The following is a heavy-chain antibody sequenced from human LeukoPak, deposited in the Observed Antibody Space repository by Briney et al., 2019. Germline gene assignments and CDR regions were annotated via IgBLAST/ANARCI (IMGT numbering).Heavy chain of an antibody. CDR2: IYYSGST. CDR1: GGSISSYY. D-gene: IGHD6-13*01. CDR3: ARDGAAAGTRAVY. J-gene: IGHJ4*02. V-gene: IGHV4-59*01. Sequence: PSETPSLTCTVSGGSISSYYWSWIRQPPGKGLEWIGYIYYSGSTNYNPSLKSRVTISVDASKNQFSLKLSSVTAADTAVYYCARDGAAAGTRAVYWGQGTLVTVSS.